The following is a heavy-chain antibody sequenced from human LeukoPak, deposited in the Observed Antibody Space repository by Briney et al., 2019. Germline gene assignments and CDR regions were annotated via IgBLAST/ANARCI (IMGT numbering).Heavy chain of an antibody. CDR2: IKQDGSEK. CDR1: GFTFSSYW. J-gene: IGHJ6*03. D-gene: IGHD6-13*01. CDR3: AREGSGAAGFMDV. Sequence: GGSLRLSCAASGFTFSSYWMSWVRQAPGKGLEWVANIKQDGSEKYYVDSVKGRFTISRDNAKNSLFLQMNSLRAEDTAVYYCAREGSGAAGFMDVWGKGTTVTVSS. V-gene: IGHV3-7*01.